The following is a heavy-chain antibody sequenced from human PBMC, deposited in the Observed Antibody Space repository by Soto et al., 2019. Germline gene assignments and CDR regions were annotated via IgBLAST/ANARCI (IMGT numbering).Heavy chain of an antibody. Sequence: QVQLQESGPGLVKPSQTLSLTCTVSGGSISSGGYYWSWIRQHPGKGLEWIGYIYYSGSTYYNPSLKSRVTISVNTSKNQFSLKLSSVTAADTAVYYCARDQSSSSLPDYWGQGTLVTVSS. J-gene: IGHJ4*02. D-gene: IGHD6-13*01. V-gene: IGHV4-31*03. CDR2: IYYSGST. CDR1: GGSISSGGYY. CDR3: ARDQSSSSLPDY.